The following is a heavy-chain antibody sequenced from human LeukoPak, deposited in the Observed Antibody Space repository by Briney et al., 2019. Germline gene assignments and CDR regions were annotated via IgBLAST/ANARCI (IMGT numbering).Heavy chain of an antibody. V-gene: IGHV3-21*01. Sequence: GGSLRLSCAASGFTFSSYSMNWVRRAPGKGLEWVSSISSSSSYIYYADSVKGRFTISRDNAKNSLYLQMNSLRAEDTAVYYCARDLRRELLDYWGQGTLVTVSS. D-gene: IGHD1-26*01. J-gene: IGHJ4*02. CDR1: GFTFSSYS. CDR3: ARDLRRELLDY. CDR2: ISSSSSYI.